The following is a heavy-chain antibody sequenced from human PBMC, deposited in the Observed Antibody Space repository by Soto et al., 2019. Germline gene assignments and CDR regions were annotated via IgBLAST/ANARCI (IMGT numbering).Heavy chain of an antibody. CDR1: GGSISSSSYY. D-gene: IGHD2-15*01. CDR3: ARRDIVVVVAATGAFDI. J-gene: IGHJ3*02. Sequence: QLQLQESGPGLVKPSETLSLTCTVSGGSISSSSYYWGWIRQPPGKGLEWIGSIYYSGSTYYNPSLKSRVTIPVDTSKNQFSLKLSSVTAADTAVYYCARRDIVVVVAATGAFDIWGQGTMVTVSS. V-gene: IGHV4-39*01. CDR2: IYYSGST.